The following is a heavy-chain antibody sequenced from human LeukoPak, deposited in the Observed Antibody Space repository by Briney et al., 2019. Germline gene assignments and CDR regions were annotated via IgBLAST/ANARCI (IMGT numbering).Heavy chain of an antibody. D-gene: IGHD2-15*01. J-gene: IGHJ6*02. CDR3: ARDATYCSGGTCSYYGLDV. CDR2: INAGNGNT. CDR1: GYTFTSYA. V-gene: IGHV1-3*01. Sequence: ASVKFSCKASGYTFTSYAMHWVRQAPGQRLEWMGWINAGNGNTKYSQKFQGRVTISRDTSASTAYMELSSLTSEDTAVYYCARDATYCSGGTCSYYGLDVWGQGTTVTVSS.